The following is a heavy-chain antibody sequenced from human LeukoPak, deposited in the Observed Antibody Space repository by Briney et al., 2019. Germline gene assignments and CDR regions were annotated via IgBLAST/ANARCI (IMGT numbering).Heavy chain of an antibody. J-gene: IGHJ4*02. CDR2: IWYDGSNK. CDR3: ARDSSDYYDSSGYYPNFDY. CDR1: GFTFSSYG. Sequence: GGSLRLSCAASGFTFSSYGMHWVRQAPGKGLEWVAVIWYDGSNKYYADSVKGRFTISRDNAKNSLYLQMKSLRAEDTAVYYCARDSSDYYDSSGYYPNFDYWGQGTLVTVSS. D-gene: IGHD3-22*01. V-gene: IGHV3-33*01.